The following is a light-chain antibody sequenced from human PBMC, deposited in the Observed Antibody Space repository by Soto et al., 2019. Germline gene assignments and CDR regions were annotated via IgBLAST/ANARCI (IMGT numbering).Light chain of an antibody. CDR3: QQYGSSPQT. CDR2: GAS. J-gene: IGKJ5*01. CDR1: QSVSSSY. Sequence: LTQSPGTLSLSPGERATLSCRASQSVSSSYLAWYQQKPGQAPRLLIYGASSRATGIPDRFSGSGSGTDFTLTISRLEPEDFAVYYCQQYGSSPQTFGQGTRLEIK. V-gene: IGKV3-20*01.